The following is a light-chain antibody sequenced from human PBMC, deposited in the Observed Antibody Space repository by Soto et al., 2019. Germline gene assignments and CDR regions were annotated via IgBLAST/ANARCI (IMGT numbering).Light chain of an antibody. CDR3: QQSYGTPIT. CDR1: QSISSY. Sequence: DIHMTQSPSSLSASVGDRVTITCRASQSISSYLNWYQQKPGKAPNLLIYSASNLQSGVPSRFSGSGSGTDFTLTISSLQPEDFAAYYCQQSYGTPITFGQGTRLEV. V-gene: IGKV1-39*01. J-gene: IGKJ5*01. CDR2: SAS.